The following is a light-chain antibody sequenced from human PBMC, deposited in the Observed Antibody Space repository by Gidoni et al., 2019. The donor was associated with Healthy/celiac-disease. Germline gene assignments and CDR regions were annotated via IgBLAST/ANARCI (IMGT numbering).Light chain of an antibody. J-gene: IGKJ1*01. V-gene: IGKV3-20*01. CDR2: GAS. Sequence: EIVLTQSPGTLSLSPGERATLSCRAIQSVSSSYLAWYQQKPGQAPRLLIYGASSRATGIPDRFSGSVSGTDFTLTIIRLEPEDFAVYYCQQYGSSPGTFXXXTKVEIK. CDR1: QSVSSSY. CDR3: QQYGSSPGT.